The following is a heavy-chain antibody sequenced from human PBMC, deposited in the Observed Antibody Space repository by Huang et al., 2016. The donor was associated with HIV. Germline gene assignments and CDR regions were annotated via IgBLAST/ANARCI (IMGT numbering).Heavy chain of an antibody. CDR3: TRDAYGDHDREGY. V-gene: IGHV3-49*03. Sequence: EVQLVESGGGLVQPGRSLRLSCTAFGFTFGDYAITWFRQGPGKGLEWVGFIRSKAYGGTKKYAASVKGRFTISRDDSKSIAYLQMNSLKTEDTAVYYCTRDAYGDHDREGYWGQGTLVTVSS. J-gene: IGHJ4*02. CDR1: GFTFGDYA. D-gene: IGHD4-17*01. CDR2: IRSKAYGGTK.